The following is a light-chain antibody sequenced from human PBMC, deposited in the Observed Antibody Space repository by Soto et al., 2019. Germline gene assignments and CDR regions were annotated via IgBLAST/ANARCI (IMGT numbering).Light chain of an antibody. J-gene: IGLJ1*01. V-gene: IGLV2-14*01. CDR3: SSYAATSTRV. CDR1: NSDVGGYNY. CDR2: EVA. Sequence: QSVLTQPASVSGSPGQSITISCIGSNSDVGGYNYVSWYQQHPGKAPKLMIYEVAKRLSGVSDRFSGSKSGNTASLTISGLQADDEADYYCSSYAATSTRVFGTGTKVTVL.